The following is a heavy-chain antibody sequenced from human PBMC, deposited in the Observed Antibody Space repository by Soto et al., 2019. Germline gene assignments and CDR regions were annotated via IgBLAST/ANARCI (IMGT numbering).Heavy chain of an antibody. V-gene: IGHV1-69*02. CDR1: GGTFSSYT. J-gene: IGHJ6*03. D-gene: IGHD4-4*01. CDR3: ASREGYSNVEDYYYYMDV. Sequence: ASVKVSCKASGGTFSSYTISWVRQAPGQGLEWMGRIIPILGIANYAQKFQGRVTITADKSTSTAYMELSSLRSEDTAVYYCASREGYSNVEDYYYYMDVWGKGTTVTVSS. CDR2: IIPILGIA.